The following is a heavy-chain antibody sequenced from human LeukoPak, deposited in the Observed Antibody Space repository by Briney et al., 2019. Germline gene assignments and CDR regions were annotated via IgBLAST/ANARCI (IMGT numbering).Heavy chain of an antibody. J-gene: IGHJ4*02. V-gene: IGHV3-23*01. CDR2: ISDSGGGT. CDR3: AKHPRGYSAYDWSSFSDY. CDR1: GFTFSNYA. Sequence: GGSLRLSCAASGFTFSNYAMSWVRQAPGKGLEWVSVISDSGGGTYYPDSVKGRFTISRDNSKNTLYLQMNSLRADDTAVYYCAKHPRGYSAYDWSSFSDYWGRGTLVTVSS. D-gene: IGHD5-12*01.